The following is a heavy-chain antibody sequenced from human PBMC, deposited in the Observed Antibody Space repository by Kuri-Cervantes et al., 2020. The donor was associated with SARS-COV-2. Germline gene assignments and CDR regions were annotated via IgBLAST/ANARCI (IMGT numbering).Heavy chain of an antibody. CDR2: FNTYNGKT. V-gene: IGHV1-18*01. D-gene: IGHD7-27*01. J-gene: IGHJ3*02. Sequence: ASVKVSCKASGYTFTSYGISWVRQAPGQGLEWMGRFNTYNGKTNYAQKLQGRVTMTTDTSTSTAYMEMRSLRLDDTAVYYCARDKVWGYGFDIWGQGTMVTVSS. CDR3: ARDKVWGYGFDI. CDR1: GYTFTSYG.